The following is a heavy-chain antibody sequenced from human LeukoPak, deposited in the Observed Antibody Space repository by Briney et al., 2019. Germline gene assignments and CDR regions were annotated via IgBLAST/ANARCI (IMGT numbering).Heavy chain of an antibody. CDR1: GFTFSSYE. J-gene: IGHJ5*02. CDR3: AREGVGAASYNCFDP. D-gene: IGHD2-15*01. V-gene: IGHV3-48*03. CDR2: ISSSGSTI. Sequence: GGSLRLSCAASGFTFSSYEMNWVRQAPGKGLEWVSYISSSGSTIYYADSVKGRFTISRDNAKNSLYLQMNSLRAEDTAVYYCAREGVGAASYNCFDPWGQGTLVTVSS.